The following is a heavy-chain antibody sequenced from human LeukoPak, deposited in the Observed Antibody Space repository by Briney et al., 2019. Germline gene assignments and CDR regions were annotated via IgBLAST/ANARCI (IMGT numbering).Heavy chain of an antibody. CDR3: ARDRSGTGSAVLYYFDY. CDR2: ISYDGINK. V-gene: IGHV3-30-3*01. CDR1: GFTFSSYA. Sequence: PGGSLRLSCAASGFTFSSYALHWVCQAPDRGLEWVAVISYDGINKYYADSVKGRFSMSRDNSKNTLFLQMNSLRAEDTAVYYCARDRSGTGSAVLYYFDYWGQGTLVTVSS. D-gene: IGHD1-26*01. J-gene: IGHJ4*02.